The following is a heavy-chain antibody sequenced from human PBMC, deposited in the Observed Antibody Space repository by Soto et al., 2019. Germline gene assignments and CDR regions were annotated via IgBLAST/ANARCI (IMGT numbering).Heavy chain of an antibody. CDR2: ISAYKGET. V-gene: IGHV1-18*01. Sequence: QVQLVQSGVEVKKPGASVKVSCKASGYTFTSYGVSWVRQAPGQGLEWMGWISAYKGETNYAQKLRGRVTMTTDTFTNTVYMELRSLRSDDTAVYYFARDILYWGGDCYEDTFDIWGQGTMVTVSS. D-gene: IGHD2-21*02. CDR3: ARDILYWGGDCYEDTFDI. J-gene: IGHJ3*02. CDR1: GYTFTSYG.